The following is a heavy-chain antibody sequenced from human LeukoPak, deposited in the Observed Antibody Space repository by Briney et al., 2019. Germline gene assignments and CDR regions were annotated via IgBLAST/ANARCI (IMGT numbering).Heavy chain of an antibody. CDR3: ASLGSGH. J-gene: IGHJ4*02. Sequence: QSGGSLRLSCAASGFTFSSYEMNWVRQAPGKGLEWVSYISSSGSIISYAASVKGRFTISRDNTKNSLYLQMNSLRAEDTAVYYCASLGSGHWGQGILVTVSS. CDR1: GFTFSSYE. D-gene: IGHD7-27*01. V-gene: IGHV3-48*03. CDR2: ISSSGSII.